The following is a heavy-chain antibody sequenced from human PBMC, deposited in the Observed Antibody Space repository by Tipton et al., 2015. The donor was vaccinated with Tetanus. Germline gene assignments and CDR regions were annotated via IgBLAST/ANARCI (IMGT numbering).Heavy chain of an antibody. CDR3: AKSVGTTGLYGMDV. Sequence: SLRLSCAASGFTFNTYAMSWVRQAPGKGLEWVSVIYSGDSRTYYAGSVKGRLTISRDNSKNTLYLQMISLRADGTAVYYCAKSVGTTGLYGMDVWSKGTKLTVSS. V-gene: IGHV3-23*03. D-gene: IGHD1-14*01. J-gene: IGHJ6*04. CDR2: IYSGDSRT. CDR1: GFTFNTYA.